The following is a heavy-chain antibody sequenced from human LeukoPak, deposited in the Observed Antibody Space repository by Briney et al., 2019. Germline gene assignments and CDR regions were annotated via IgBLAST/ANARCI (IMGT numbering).Heavy chain of an antibody. J-gene: IGHJ3*01. CDR1: GYTFTDHD. Sequence: GGSLRLSCAAYGYTFTDHDMVWVRQAPGKGLEWLSTITKTGSTTYYADSVKGRFTISRDSAKNSLYLQMNSLRAEDTAVYYCARHDYHSNSDAFDVWGQGTMVTVSS. D-gene: IGHD4-23*01. CDR3: ARHDYHSNSDAFDV. V-gene: IGHV3-48*03. CDR2: ITKTGSTT.